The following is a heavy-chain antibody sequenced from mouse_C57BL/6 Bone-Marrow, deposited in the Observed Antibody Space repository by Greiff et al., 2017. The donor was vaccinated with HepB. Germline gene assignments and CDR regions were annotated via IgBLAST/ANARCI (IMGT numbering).Heavy chain of an antibody. J-gene: IGHJ1*03. V-gene: IGHV1-64*01. CDR3: ARGRVTTDWYFDV. CDR1: GYTFTSYW. CDR2: IHPNSGST. D-gene: IGHD2-12*01. Sequence: VQLQQPGAELVKPGASVKLSCKASGYTFTSYWMHWVKQRPGQGLEWIGMIHPNSGSTNYNEKFKSKATLTVDKSSSTAYMQLSSLTSEDSAVYYCARGRVTTDWYFDVWGTGTTVTVSS.